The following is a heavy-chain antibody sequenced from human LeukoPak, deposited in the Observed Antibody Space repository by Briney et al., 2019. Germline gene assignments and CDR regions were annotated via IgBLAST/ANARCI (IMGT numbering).Heavy chain of an antibody. CDR3: AKDYDILTGYFPPPHFDY. CDR1: GFTFSSYA. D-gene: IGHD3-9*01. J-gene: IGHJ4*02. Sequence: TGGSLRLSCAASGFTFSSYAMSWVRQAPGKGLEWVSAISGSGGSTYYADSVKGRFTISRDNSKNTLYLQMNSLRAEDTAVYYCAKDYDILTGYFPPPHFDYWGQGTLVTVSS. V-gene: IGHV3-23*01. CDR2: ISGSGGST.